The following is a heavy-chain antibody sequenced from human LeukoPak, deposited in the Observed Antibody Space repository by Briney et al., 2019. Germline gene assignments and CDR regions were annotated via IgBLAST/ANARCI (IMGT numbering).Heavy chain of an antibody. CDR1: GFSVSNNY. V-gene: IGHV3-53*01. CDR3: ARDPPGIAASGTYY. Sequence: PGGSLGLSCAVSGFSVSNNYMNWVRQAPGKGLEWVSLIYSRGGTSYADSVKDRFTISRDSSKNTLFLQMNSLRVEDTAVYYCARDPPGIAASGTYYWGQGTLVTVSS. J-gene: IGHJ4*02. D-gene: IGHD6-13*01. CDR2: IYSRGGT.